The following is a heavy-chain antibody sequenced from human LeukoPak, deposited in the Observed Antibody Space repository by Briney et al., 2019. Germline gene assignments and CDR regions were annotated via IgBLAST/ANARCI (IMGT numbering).Heavy chain of an antibody. J-gene: IGHJ4*02. Sequence: SETLSLTCTVSGGSISSYYWSWIRQPPGKGLEWIGYIYYSGSTNYNPSLKSRVTISVDTPKNQFSLKLSSVTAADTAVYYCARSVGTERDFDYWGQGTLVTVSS. CDR2: IYYSGST. V-gene: IGHV4-59*01. CDR3: ARSVGTERDFDY. CDR1: GGSISSYY. D-gene: IGHD1-14*01.